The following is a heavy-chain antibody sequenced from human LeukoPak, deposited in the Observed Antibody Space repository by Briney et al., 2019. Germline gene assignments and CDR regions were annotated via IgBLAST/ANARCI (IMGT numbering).Heavy chain of an antibody. D-gene: IGHD6-19*01. V-gene: IGHV1-69*13. J-gene: IGHJ4*02. CDR2: IIPIFGTA. Sequence: VKVSCKASGGTFSSYAISWVRQAPGQGLEWMGGIIPIFGTADYAQKFQGRVTITADESTSTAYMELSSLRSEDTAVYYCAVENGYSSGWGSFDYWGQGTLVTVSS. CDR3: AVENGYSSGWGSFDY. CDR1: GGTFSSYA.